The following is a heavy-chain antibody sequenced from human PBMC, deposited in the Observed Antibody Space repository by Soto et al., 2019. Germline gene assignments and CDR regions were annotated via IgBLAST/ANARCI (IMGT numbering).Heavy chain of an antibody. V-gene: IGHV3-23*05. J-gene: IGHJ4*02. CDR2: IDTSGRNT. CDR3: ASDY. CDR1: GFIFGNYG. Sequence: EVRMLESGGGLVQPGGSLRLSCTVSGFIFGNYGMSWVRQVPGKGLQWVSTIDTSGRNTYYADSVKGRFTISRDNSKKTLYLQLSSLRDDDTAVYYCASDYWGQGTLVTVSS.